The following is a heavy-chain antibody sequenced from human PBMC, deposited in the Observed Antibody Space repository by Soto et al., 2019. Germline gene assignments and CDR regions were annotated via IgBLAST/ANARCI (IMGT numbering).Heavy chain of an antibody. V-gene: IGHV4-34*01. D-gene: IGHD3-3*01. CDR1: GGSFSGYY. J-gene: IGHJ3*02. CDR3: ARGPPNFWSGYSLNDAFDI. CDR2: INHSGST. Sequence: SETLSLTCAVYGGSFSGYYWSWIRQPPGKGLEWIGEINHSGSTNYNPSLKSRVTISVDTSKNQFSLKLSSVTAADTAVYYCARGPPNFWSGYSLNDAFDIWGQGTMVTVSS.